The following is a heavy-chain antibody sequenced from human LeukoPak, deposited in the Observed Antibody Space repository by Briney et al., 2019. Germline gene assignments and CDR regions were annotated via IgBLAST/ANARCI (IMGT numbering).Heavy chain of an antibody. Sequence: ASVKVSCKASGYTFTSYAMNWVRQAPGQGLEWMGWINTNTGNPTYAQGFTGRFVFSLDTSVSTAYLQISSLRAEDTAVYYCARTGWGESYYYYYYYMDVWGKGTTVTVSS. J-gene: IGHJ6*03. CDR3: ARTGWGESYYYYYYYMDV. D-gene: IGHD3-10*01. CDR1: GYTFTSYA. V-gene: IGHV7-4-1*02. CDR2: INTNTGNP.